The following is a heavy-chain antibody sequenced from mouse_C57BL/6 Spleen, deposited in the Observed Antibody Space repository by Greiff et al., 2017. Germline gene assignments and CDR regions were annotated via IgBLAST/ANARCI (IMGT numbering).Heavy chain of an antibody. CDR3: ARGDCFDY. J-gene: IGHJ2*01. CDR2: ISSGSSTI. V-gene: IGHV5-17*01. D-gene: IGHD3-3*01. CDR1: GFTFSDYG. Sequence: EVKVVDSGGGLVKPGGSLKLSCAASGFTFSDYGMHWVRQAPEKGLEWVAYISSGSSTIYYADTVKGRFTISRDNAKNTLFLQMTSLRSEDTAMYYCARGDCFDYWGQGTTLTVSS.